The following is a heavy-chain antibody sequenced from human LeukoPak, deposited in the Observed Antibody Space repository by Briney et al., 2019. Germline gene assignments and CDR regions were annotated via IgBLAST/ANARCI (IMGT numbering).Heavy chain of an antibody. CDR1: GYTFTGYY. CDR2: INPNSGGT. V-gene: IGHV1-2*02. Sequence: ASVKVSCKASGYTFTGYYMHWVRQAPGQGLEWMGWINPNSGGTNYAQKFQGRVTMTRDTSISTAYMEPSRLRSEDTAVYYCARGGRYSGYGIRPYWGQGTLVTVSS. CDR3: ARGGRYSGYGIRPY. D-gene: IGHD5-12*01. J-gene: IGHJ4*02.